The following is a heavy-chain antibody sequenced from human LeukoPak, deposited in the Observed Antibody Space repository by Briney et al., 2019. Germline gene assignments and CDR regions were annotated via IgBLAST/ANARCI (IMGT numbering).Heavy chain of an antibody. D-gene: IGHD2-15*01. J-gene: IGHJ4*02. Sequence: GGSLRLSCAASGFTVSSNCMSWVRQAPGKGLEWVSVIYSGGSTYYADSVKGRFTISRHNSKNTLYLQMNSLRAEDTAVYYCARTNLGSHFDYWGQGTLVTVST. CDR3: ARTNLGSHFDY. V-gene: IGHV3-53*04. CDR2: IYSGGST. CDR1: GFTVSSNC.